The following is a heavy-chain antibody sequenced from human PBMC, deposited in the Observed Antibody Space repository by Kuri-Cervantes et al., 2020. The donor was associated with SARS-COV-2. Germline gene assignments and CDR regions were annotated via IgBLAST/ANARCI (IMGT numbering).Heavy chain of an antibody. V-gene: IGHV4-59*01. CDR2: IYYSGST. Sequence: SETLSPTCTVSGCSISSYYWSWIRQPPGKGLEWIGYIYYSGSTNYNPSLKSRVTISVDTSKNQFSLKLSSVTAADTAVYYCARGPTDYYGSGSYSDYYYYYGMDVWGQGTTVTVSS. D-gene: IGHD3-10*01. CDR1: GCSISSYY. J-gene: IGHJ6*02. CDR3: ARGPTDYYGSGSYSDYYYYYGMDV.